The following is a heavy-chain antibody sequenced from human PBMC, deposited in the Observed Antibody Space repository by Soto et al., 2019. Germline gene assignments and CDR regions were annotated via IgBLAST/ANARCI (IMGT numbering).Heavy chain of an antibody. Sequence: GESLKISCKGSGYSFTSYWIGWVRQMPGKGLEWMGIIYPGDSDTRYSPSFQGQVTISADKSISTAYLQWSSLKASDTAMYYCARHYNTVAGPDYFDYWGQGTLVTVSS. J-gene: IGHJ4*02. CDR1: GYSFTSYW. V-gene: IGHV5-51*01. D-gene: IGHD6-19*01. CDR3: ARHYNTVAGPDYFDY. CDR2: IYPGDSDT.